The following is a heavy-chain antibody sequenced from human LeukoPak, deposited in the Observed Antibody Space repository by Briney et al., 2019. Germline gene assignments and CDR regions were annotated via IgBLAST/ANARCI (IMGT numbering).Heavy chain of an antibody. CDR2: IYHSGST. V-gene: IGHV4-38-2*01. CDR3: ARAPRDYGGNSGL. J-gene: IGHJ4*02. D-gene: IGHD4-23*01. CDR1: GYSISSGYY. Sequence: SKTLSLTCAVSGYSISSGYYWGWIRQPPGKGLEWIGSIYHSGSTYYNPSLKSRVTISVDTSKNQFSLKLSSVTAADTAVYYCARAPRDYGGNSGLWGQGTLVTVSS.